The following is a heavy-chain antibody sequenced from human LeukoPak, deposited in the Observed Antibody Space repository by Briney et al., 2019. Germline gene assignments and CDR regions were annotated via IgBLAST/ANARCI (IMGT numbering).Heavy chain of an antibody. CDR3: ARHKPVEMATIVGIGFDY. J-gene: IGHJ4*02. V-gene: IGHV4-39*01. CDR2: IYYSGST. CDR1: GGSISSSSYY. Sequence: SGTLSLTCTVSGGSISSSSYYWGWIRQPPGKGLEWIGSIYYSGSTYYNPSLKSRVTISVDTSKNQFSLKLSSVTAADTAVYYCARHKPVEMATIVGIGFDYWGQGTLVTVSS. D-gene: IGHD5-24*01.